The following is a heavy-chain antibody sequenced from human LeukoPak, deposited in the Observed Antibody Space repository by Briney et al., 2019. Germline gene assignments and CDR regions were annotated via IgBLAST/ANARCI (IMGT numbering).Heavy chain of an antibody. CDR2: IYHSGST. J-gene: IGHJ1*01. D-gene: IGHD2-15*01. CDR3: AKTLGYRSPFQH. CDR1: GGSISSYY. Sequence: SETLSLTCTVSGGSISSYYWGWIRQPPGKGLEWIGSIYHSGSTYYNPSLKSRVTISVDTSKNQFSLKLSSVTAADTAVYYCAKTLGYRSPFQHWGQGTLVTVSS. V-gene: IGHV4-39*07.